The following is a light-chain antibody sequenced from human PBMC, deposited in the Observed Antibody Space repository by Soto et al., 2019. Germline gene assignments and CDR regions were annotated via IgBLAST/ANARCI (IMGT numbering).Light chain of an antibody. CDR1: KLGDRY. V-gene: IGLV3-1*01. CDR2: LDS. CDR3: QAWDSSTVMV. Sequence: SYELTQPPSVSVSPGQTASITCSGDKLGDRYACWYQQKPGQSPILVIYLDSKRPSGIPERFSGSNSGNTATLTISATQAMDEADYYCQAWDSSTVMVFGGGTKLTFL. J-gene: IGLJ2*01.